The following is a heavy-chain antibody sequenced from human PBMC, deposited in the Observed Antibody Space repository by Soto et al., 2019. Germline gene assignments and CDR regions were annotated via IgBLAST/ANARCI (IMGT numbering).Heavy chain of an antibody. D-gene: IGHD6-6*01. J-gene: IGHJ2*01. CDR1: GNPLTSYA. V-gene: IGHV1-3*01. CDR2: INACNGNK. Sequence: KVAVKASGNPLTSYALQWVRQAPGQRLEWMGWINACNGNKKYSQRFQCRATITRDTSPSTAYMELSSLRSKDTAVYSFAIVIAAQHFDLCARGTLVTVS. CDR3: AIVIAAQHFDL.